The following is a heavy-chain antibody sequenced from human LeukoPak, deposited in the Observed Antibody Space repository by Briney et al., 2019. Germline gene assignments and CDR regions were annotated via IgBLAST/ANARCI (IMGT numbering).Heavy chain of an antibody. CDR3: ARNTGSSWYEDY. Sequence: GGSLRLSCAASGFTFTDYYTSWIRQAPGKGLESVSSISSSGSIKNYADSVKGRFTISRDNAKNSLFLQMNSLRAEDTAVYYCARNTGSSWYEDYWGQGTLVTVSS. V-gene: IGHV3-11*01. CDR2: ISSSGSIK. J-gene: IGHJ4*02. CDR1: GFTFTDYY. D-gene: IGHD6-13*01.